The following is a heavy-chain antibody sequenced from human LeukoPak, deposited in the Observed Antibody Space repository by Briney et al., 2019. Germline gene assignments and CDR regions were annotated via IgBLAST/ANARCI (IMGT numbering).Heavy chain of an antibody. V-gene: IGHV3-23*01. CDR3: AKDWRGRYFD. J-gene: IGHJ4*02. CDR2: ISISGGST. CDR1: GFTLSSYA. D-gene: IGHD3-9*01. Sequence: PGGSLRLSCAASGFTLSSYAMTWVRQAPGMGLEWVSAISISGGSTYYADSVKGRFTISRDNSKNTLSLQMNSLRAEDTAVYYCAKDWRGRYFDWGQGTLVTVSS.